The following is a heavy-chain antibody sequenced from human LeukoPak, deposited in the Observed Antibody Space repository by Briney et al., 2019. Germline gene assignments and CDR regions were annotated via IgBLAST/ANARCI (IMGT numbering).Heavy chain of an antibody. CDR3: AKSKGHYGSGSHYAHAFDI. J-gene: IGHJ3*02. CDR1: GFAFGHYR. D-gene: IGHD3-10*01. CDR2: INTDGTT. Sequence: GGSLRLSCAASGFAFGHYRMHWVRQAPGKGLVWVSTINTDGTTTYADSVKGRFTISRDNAKNTLFLQMNSLRAEDTAVYYCAKSKGHYGSGSHYAHAFDIWGQGTMVTVSS. V-gene: IGHV3-74*01.